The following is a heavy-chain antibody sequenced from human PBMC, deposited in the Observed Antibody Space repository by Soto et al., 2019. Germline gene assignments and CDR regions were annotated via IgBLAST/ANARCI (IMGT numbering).Heavy chain of an antibody. D-gene: IGHD6-6*01. CDR2: IVVGSGNT. CDR3: AADSAYSSSSKYYYYGMDV. CDR1: GFTFTSSA. V-gene: IGHV1-58*01. J-gene: IGHJ6*02. Sequence: SVKVSCKASGFTFTSSAVQWVPQARGQRLEWIGWIVVGSGNTNYAQKFQERVTITRDMSTSTAYMELSSLRSEDTAVYYCAADSAYSSSSKYYYYGMDVWGQGTTVTVSS.